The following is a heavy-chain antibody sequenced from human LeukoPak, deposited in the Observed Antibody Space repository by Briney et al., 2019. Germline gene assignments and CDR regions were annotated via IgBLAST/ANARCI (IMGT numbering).Heavy chain of an antibody. V-gene: IGHV3-7*04. D-gene: IGHD2-15*01. Sequence: GGSLRVSCVTSGFTFNHYWMSWVRQAPGKGLEWVANIDQDGREKYYMDSLKGRFTVSRDNAKNALHLQINSLRPEDTAIYCCARWGPHCSDSTCDRYFYGMDVWGQGTTVTVSS. CDR2: IDQDGREK. J-gene: IGHJ6*02. CDR1: GFTFNHYW. CDR3: ARWGPHCSDSTCDRYFYGMDV.